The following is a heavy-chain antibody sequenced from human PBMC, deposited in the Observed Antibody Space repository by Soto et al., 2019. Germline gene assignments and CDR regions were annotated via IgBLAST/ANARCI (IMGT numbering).Heavy chain of an antibody. D-gene: IGHD3-22*01. V-gene: IGHV4-31*03. Sequence: SETLSLTCTVSGGSISSGGYYWSWIRQHPGKGLEWIGYIYYSGSTYYNPSLKSRVTISVDTSKNEFSLKLSSVTAADTAVYYCARGPFRGSGYYHTKYYFDYWGQGTLVIVSS. CDR1: GGSISSGGYY. CDR2: IYYSGST. CDR3: ARGPFRGSGYYHTKYYFDY. J-gene: IGHJ4*02.